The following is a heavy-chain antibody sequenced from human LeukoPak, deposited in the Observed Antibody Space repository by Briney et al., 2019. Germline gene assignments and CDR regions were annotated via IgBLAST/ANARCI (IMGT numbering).Heavy chain of an antibody. V-gene: IGHV4-59*01. J-gene: IGHJ5*02. D-gene: IGHD2-2*01. CDR3: ARDLGYRSTTSCYSWFDP. Sequence: SETLSLTCTVSGGSISSYYWSWIRQPPGKGLEWIGYIYYSGNTVYNPSLKSRVTISVDTSKNQFSLKLSSVTAADTAMYYCARDLGYRSTTSCYSWFDPWGQGTLVTVSS. CDR2: IYYSGNT. CDR1: GGSISSYY.